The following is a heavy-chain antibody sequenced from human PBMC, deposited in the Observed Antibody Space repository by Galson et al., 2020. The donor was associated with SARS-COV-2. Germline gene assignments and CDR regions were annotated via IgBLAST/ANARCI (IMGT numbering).Heavy chain of an antibody. CDR3: VTGWLPYYYGMDV. V-gene: IGHV3-30*03. CDR1: GFTFSSYG. CDR2: ISYDGSNK. Sequence: GGSLRLSCAASGFTFSSYGMHWVRQAPGKGLEWVAVISYDGSNKYYADSVKGRFTISRDNSKNTLYLQVNSLRAEDTAVYYCVTGWLPYYYGMDVWGQGTTVTVSS. D-gene: IGHD5-12*01. J-gene: IGHJ6*02.